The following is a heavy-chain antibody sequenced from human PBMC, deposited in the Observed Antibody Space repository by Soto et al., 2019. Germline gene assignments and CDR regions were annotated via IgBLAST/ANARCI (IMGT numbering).Heavy chain of an antibody. V-gene: IGHV3-7*05. D-gene: IGHD6-19*01. CDR3: ARGQWLQPYYFDY. CDR1: GFTFSSYW. J-gene: IGHJ4*02. Sequence: GGSLRLSCAASGFTFSSYWMSWVRQAPGKGLEWVANIKQDGSEKYYVDSVKGRFTISRDNAKNSLYLQMNSLRAEDTAVYYCARGQWLQPYYFDYWGQGTLVTVSS. CDR2: IKQDGSEK.